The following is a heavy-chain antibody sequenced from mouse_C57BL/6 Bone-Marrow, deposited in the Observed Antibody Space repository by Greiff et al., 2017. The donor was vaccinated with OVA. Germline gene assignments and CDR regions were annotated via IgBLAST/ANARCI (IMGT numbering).Heavy chain of an antibody. V-gene: IGHV2-6-1*01. Sequence: VKLMESGPGLVAPSQSLSITCTVSGFSLTSYGVHWVRQPPGKGLEWLVVIWSDGSTTYNSALKSRLSISKDNSKSQVFLKMNSLQTDDTAMYYCARHAITTVVAPGAMDYWGQGTSVTVSS. CDR3: ARHAITTVVAPGAMDY. CDR2: IWSDGST. J-gene: IGHJ4*01. D-gene: IGHD1-1*01. CDR1: GFSLTSYG.